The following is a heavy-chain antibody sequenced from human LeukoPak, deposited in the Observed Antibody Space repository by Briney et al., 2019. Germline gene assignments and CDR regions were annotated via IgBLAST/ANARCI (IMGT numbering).Heavy chain of an antibody. Sequence: SETLSLTCTVSGGSISSYYWSWIRQPPGKGLEWIGYIHYSGYTSYNPSLKSRVTISVDTTKNQFSLKLSSVTAADTAVYYCARGRGGGEPFDYWGQGTLVTVSS. CDR2: IHYSGYT. CDR3: ARGRGGGEPFDY. J-gene: IGHJ4*02. D-gene: IGHD3-16*01. V-gene: IGHV4-59*01. CDR1: GGSISSYY.